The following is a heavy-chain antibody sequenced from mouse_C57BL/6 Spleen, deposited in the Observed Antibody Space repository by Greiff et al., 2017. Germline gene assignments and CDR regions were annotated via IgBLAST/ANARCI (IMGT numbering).Heavy chain of an antibody. D-gene: IGHD4-1*01. Sequence: DVKLQESGGDLVKPGGSLKLSCAASGFTFSSYGMSWVRQTPDKRLEWVATISSGGSYTYYPDSVKGRFTISRDNAKNTLYLQMSSLKSEDTAMYYCARHVTGRFYFDYWGQGTTLTVSS. J-gene: IGHJ2*01. V-gene: IGHV5-6*02. CDR2: ISSGGSYT. CDR3: ARHVTGRFYFDY. CDR1: GFTFSSYG.